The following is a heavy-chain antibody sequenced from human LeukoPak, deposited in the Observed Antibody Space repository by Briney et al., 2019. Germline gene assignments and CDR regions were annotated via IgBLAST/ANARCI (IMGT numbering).Heavy chain of an antibody. V-gene: IGHV3-33*03. D-gene: IGHD3-16*01. CDR3: AKVRLIGLSYYDMDV. CDR2: IRYDGSNQ. CDR1: GFTFSSYA. J-gene: IGHJ6*04. Sequence: GGSLRLSCAASGFTFSSYAMHWVRQTPGKGLEWVALIRYDGSNQDYIESVKGRFTASRDNSKNTVYLRTNSLRAEDTAVYFCAKVRLIGLSYYDMDVWGKGTTVTVSS.